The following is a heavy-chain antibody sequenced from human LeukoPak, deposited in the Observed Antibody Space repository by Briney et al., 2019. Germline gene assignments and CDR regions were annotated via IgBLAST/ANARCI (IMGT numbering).Heavy chain of an antibody. CDR1: GGSFSGYY. J-gene: IGHJ5*02. CDR3: ASYKGA. V-gene: IGHV4-34*01. CDR2: IDHSGST. D-gene: IGHD3-10*01. Sequence: SETLSLTCAVYGGSFSGYYWSWIRQPPGKGLEWIGEIDHSGSTNYNPSLKSRVTISVDTSKNQFSLKLSSVTAAGTAVYYCASYKGAWGQGTLVTVSS.